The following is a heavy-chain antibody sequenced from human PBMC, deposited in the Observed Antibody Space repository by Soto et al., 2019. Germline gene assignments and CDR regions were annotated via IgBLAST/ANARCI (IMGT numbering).Heavy chain of an antibody. CDR1: GYSFTSYW. Sequence: GESLKISCKGSGYSFTSYWISWVRQMPGKGLEWMGRIDPSDSYTNYSPSFQGHVTISADKSISTAYLQWSSLKASDTAMYYCARHQINYDILTGYDTYYYYGMDVWGQGTTVTVSS. CDR2: IDPSDSYT. J-gene: IGHJ6*02. D-gene: IGHD3-9*01. CDR3: ARHQINYDILTGYDTYYYYGMDV. V-gene: IGHV5-10-1*01.